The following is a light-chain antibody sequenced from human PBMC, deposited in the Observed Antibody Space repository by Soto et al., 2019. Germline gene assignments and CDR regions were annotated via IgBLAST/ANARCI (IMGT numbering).Light chain of an antibody. V-gene: IGKV1-27*01. Sequence: DIQMTQSPSSLSASVGARVTITCRASQGISNSLAWYQQKPGKVPKLLIYAASTLQSGVPSRFSGSGSGTDFTLTISSLQPEDVATYYCQEYNNAPITFGQGTRLEIK. J-gene: IGKJ5*01. CDR3: QEYNNAPIT. CDR1: QGISNS. CDR2: AAS.